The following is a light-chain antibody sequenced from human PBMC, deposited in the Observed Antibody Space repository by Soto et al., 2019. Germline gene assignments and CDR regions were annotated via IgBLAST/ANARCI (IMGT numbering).Light chain of an antibody. J-gene: IGKJ1*01. CDR2: GSS. Sequence: EMVMTQSPATLSVSPGERATLSCRASQSVSSNLAWYQQKPGQAPRLLIFGSSTRATGIPAKFSGSASGTEFTLTISSLQSEDFAIYYCQQYNNWPPTFGQGTKVEIK. V-gene: IGKV3-15*01. CDR3: QQYNNWPPT. CDR1: QSVSSN.